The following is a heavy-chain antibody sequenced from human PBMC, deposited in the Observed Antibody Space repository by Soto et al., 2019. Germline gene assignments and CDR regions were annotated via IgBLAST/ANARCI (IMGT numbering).Heavy chain of an antibody. Sequence: QVQLVESGGGVVQPGRSLRLSCAASGFTFSSYGMHWVRQAPGKGLEWVAVIWYDGSNKYYADSVKGRFTISRDNSKNTLYLQMNSLRAEDTAVYYCARDRIAARPDYYYYYYMDVWGKGTTVTVSS. CDR2: IWYDGSNK. D-gene: IGHD6-6*01. CDR1: GFTFSSYG. CDR3: ARDRIAARPDYYYYYYMDV. V-gene: IGHV3-33*01. J-gene: IGHJ6*03.